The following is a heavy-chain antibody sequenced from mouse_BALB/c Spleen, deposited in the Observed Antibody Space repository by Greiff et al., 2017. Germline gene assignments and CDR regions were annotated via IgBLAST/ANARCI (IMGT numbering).Heavy chain of an antibody. J-gene: IGHJ3*01. CDR1: GFSLSSYS. V-gene: IGHV2-6-4*01. CDR3: ASDDYCGSSGFAY. D-gene: IGHD1-1*01. Sequence: QVQLKESGPGLAAPSQSLSITCTVSGFSLSSYSVHWVRQTPGQGLEWLGMIGGGGSTDYNSALNSRLSISTDNSKSQVFLKMNSLQTDDTAMYYCASDDYCGSSGFAYWGQGTLVTVSA. CDR2: IGGGGST.